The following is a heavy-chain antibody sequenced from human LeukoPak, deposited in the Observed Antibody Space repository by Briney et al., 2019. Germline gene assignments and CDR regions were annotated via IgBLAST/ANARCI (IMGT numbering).Heavy chain of an antibody. CDR1: GYRFTSYW. V-gene: IGHV5-51*01. CDR3: ARNPLSVATSGENWFDP. J-gene: IGHJ5*02. D-gene: IGHD5-12*01. CDR2: IYPGDSDT. Sequence: GESLKISCKGSGYRFTSYWIGWVRQMPGKGLEWMGIIYPGDSDTRYSPSFQGQVTISADKSISTAYLQWSSLKASDTAMYYCARNPLSVATSGENWFDPWGQGTLVTVSS.